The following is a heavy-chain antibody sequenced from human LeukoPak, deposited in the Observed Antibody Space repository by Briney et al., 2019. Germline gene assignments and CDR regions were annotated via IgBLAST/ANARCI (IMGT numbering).Heavy chain of an antibody. D-gene: IGHD6-6*01. Sequence: ASVKVSCKASGYTFTSYDINWVRQAIGQGLEWMGWMYPNSGNTGYAQKFQGRVTMTRNTSISTAYMELSSLRSEDTAVYYCARGRRIAAPNPYYYYYYMDVWGKGTTVTVSS. CDR1: GYTFTSYD. V-gene: IGHV1-8*01. J-gene: IGHJ6*03. CDR2: MYPNSGNT. CDR3: ARGRRIAAPNPYYYYYYMDV.